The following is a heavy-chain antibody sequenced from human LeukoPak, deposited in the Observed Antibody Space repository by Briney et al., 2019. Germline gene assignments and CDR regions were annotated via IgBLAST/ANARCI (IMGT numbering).Heavy chain of an antibody. D-gene: IGHD2-15*01. Sequence: PQTLSLTWPVSGGSISIGCYYWSWLRQPAGKGLEWLGRIYTSGSTYYNPSLKSRVTISVDTSKNQFSLKLSSVTAADTAVYYCARLRRWWYFDYWGEETLVTVSS. CDR3: ARLRRWWYFDY. V-gene: IGHV4-61*02. J-gene: IGHJ4*02. CDR1: GGSISIGCYY. CDR2: IYTSGST.